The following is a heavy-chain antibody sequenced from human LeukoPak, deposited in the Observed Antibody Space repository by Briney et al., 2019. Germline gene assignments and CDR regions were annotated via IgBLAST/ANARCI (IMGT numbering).Heavy chain of an antibody. J-gene: IGHJ3*02. CDR2: MQYDGSDK. D-gene: IGHD1-26*01. Sequence: GGSLRLSCAASGFTFSNYGMHWVRQAPGKGLEWVAFMQYDGSDKFFADSVKGRFTISRDNSKNTLYLQMNSLRAEDTAVYYCARDGELGSPADAFDIWGQGTMVTVSS. CDR1: GFTFSNYG. CDR3: ARDGELGSPADAFDI. V-gene: IGHV3-30*02.